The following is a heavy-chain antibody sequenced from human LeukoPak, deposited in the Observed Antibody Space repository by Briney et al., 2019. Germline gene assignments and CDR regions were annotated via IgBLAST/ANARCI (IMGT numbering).Heavy chain of an antibody. Sequence: GGSLRLSCAASGFSFSSYAMSWVRQAPGKGLEWVSAISGSGNNTYYADSVKGRFAISRDNSKNTLYLQVNSLRAEDTALYYCAKKVHLGGTCYTGADYWGQGTLLTVSS. CDR3: AKKVHLGGTCYTGADY. J-gene: IGHJ4*02. D-gene: IGHD2-15*01. V-gene: IGHV3-23*01. CDR1: GFSFSSYA. CDR2: ISGSGNNT.